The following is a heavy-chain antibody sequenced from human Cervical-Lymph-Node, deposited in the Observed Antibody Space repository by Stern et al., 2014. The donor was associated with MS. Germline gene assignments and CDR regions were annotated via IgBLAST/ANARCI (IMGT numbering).Heavy chain of an antibody. CDR1: GFSLTTSGAG. D-gene: IGHD3-16*02. Sequence: QVTLKESGPTQVKPTQTLTLTCTFSGFSLTTSGAGVGWIRQPPGKALEWLALIFWDDDERFNPSLEDRLTITKDTSKNQVVLKMTNMDPVDTGTYYCARSRSMITFGEVLVSGGFDPWGQGTLVTVSS. CDR2: IFWDDDE. V-gene: IGHV2-5*02. J-gene: IGHJ5*02. CDR3: ARSRSMITFGEVLVSGGFDP.